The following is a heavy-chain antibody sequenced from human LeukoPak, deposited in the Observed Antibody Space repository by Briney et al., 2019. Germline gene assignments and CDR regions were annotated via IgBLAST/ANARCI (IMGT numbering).Heavy chain of an antibody. CDR2: INHSGST. J-gene: IGHJ4*02. V-gene: IGHV4-34*01. CDR3: ARGRRVVY. Sequence: SETLSLTCTVSGGSISSHHWNWIRQPPGKGLEWIGEINHSGSTNYNPSLKSRVTISVDTSKNQFSLKLSSVTAADTAVYYCARGRRVVYWGQGTLVTVCS. CDR1: GGSISSHH.